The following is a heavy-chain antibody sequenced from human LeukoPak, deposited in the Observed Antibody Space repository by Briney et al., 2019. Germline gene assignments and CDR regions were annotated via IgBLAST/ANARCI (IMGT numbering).Heavy chain of an antibody. Sequence: GGSLRLSCAASGFTFSSYAMSWVRQAPGKGLEWVSSISGSDGSTYYADSVKGRFTISRDNSKKTLYLQMNSLRAEDTAVYYCAKDSKIVGPTFRSYHYMDVWGKGTTVTVSS. CDR3: AKDSKIVGPTFRSYHYMDV. CDR2: ISGSDGST. D-gene: IGHD1-26*01. V-gene: IGHV3-23*01. CDR1: GFTFSSYA. J-gene: IGHJ6*03.